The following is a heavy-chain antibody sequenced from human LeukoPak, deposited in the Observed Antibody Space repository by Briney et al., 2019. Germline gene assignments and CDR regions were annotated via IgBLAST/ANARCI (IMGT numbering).Heavy chain of an antibody. D-gene: IGHD1-1*01. V-gene: IGHV3-64*01. CDR3: ARPTRSAGFDY. J-gene: IGHJ4*02. Sequence: PGGSLRLSSAASGFTFSSYAMHWVRQAPGKGLEYVSAISSNGGSTYYANSVKGRFTISRDNSKNTLYLQMGSLRAEDMAVYYCARPTRSAGFDYWGQGTLVTVSS. CDR2: ISSNGGST. CDR1: GFTFSSYA.